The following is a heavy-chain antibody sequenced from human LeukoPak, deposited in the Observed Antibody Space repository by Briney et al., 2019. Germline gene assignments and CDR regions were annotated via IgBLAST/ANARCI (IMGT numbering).Heavy chain of an antibody. D-gene: IGHD3-22*01. CDR3: ARAPMIVVVFPPRLDF. V-gene: IGHV1-2*02. J-gene: IGHJ4*02. Sequence: EASVKVSCKTSGYTFTGYYMHWVRHAPGQGLEWMGWINPNTGGTNYAQKFQGRVTMTSDTSISTAYMELSSLKSDDTAMYYCARAPMIVVVFPPRLDFWGQGTLVTVSS. CDR2: INPNTGGT. CDR1: GYTFTGYY.